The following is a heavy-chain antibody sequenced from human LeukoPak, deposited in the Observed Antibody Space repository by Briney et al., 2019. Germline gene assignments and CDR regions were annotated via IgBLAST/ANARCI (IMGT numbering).Heavy chain of an antibody. D-gene: IGHD6-19*01. CDR1: GYSFTIYW. Sequence: GESLKISCKGSGYSFTIYWIGWVRQMPGKGLEWMWIIYPGDSDPRYRPSFQGQVTISADKSIRTAYLQWSSMKASDTAMYYCARSADSSGWYGGYYYYGMDVWGQGSTVTVS. CDR3: ARSADSSGWYGGYYYYGMDV. CDR2: IYPGDSDP. V-gene: IGHV5-51*01. J-gene: IGHJ6*02.